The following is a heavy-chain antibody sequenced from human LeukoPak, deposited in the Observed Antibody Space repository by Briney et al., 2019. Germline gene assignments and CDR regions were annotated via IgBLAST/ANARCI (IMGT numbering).Heavy chain of an antibody. Sequence: GWSLRLSCAASGFTFSNCGMHWVRQAPGKGLEWVAIISFDGGNKYYADSVKGRFTISRDNSKNTMYLQMNSLRGEDTAVYYCAKAAYDFWSGYSSGSMDVWGQGTTVTVSS. CDR3: AKAAYDFWSGYSSGSMDV. CDR1: GFTFSNCG. V-gene: IGHV3-30*18. CDR2: ISFDGGNK. D-gene: IGHD3-3*01. J-gene: IGHJ6*02.